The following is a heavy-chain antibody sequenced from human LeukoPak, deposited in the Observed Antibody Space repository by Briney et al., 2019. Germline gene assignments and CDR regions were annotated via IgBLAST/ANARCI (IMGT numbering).Heavy chain of an antibody. J-gene: IGHJ3*02. CDR1: GFTFSSYA. CDR2: ISSNGGST. D-gene: IGHD1-26*01. V-gene: IGHV3-64*04. Sequence: PGGSLRLSCSASGFTFSSYAMHWVRQAPGKGLEYVSAISSNGGSTYYADSVKGRFTISRDNSKNTLYLQMNSLRAEDTAVYYCAAEQWELPTYDAFDIWGQGTMVTVSS. CDR3: AAEQWELPTYDAFDI.